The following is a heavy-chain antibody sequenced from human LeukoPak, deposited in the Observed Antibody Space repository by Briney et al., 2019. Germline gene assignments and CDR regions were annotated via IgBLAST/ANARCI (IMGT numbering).Heavy chain of an antibody. CDR1: GYTLTELS. CDR3: ARDERSYYGY. V-gene: IGHV1-18*01. CDR2: ISAYNGNT. D-gene: IGHD1-26*01. Sequence: ASVKVSCKVSGYTLTELSMHWVRQAPGKGLEWMGWISAYNGNTNYAQKLQGRVTMTTDTSTSTAYMELRSLRSDDTAVYYCARDERSYYGYWGQGTLVTVSS. J-gene: IGHJ4*02.